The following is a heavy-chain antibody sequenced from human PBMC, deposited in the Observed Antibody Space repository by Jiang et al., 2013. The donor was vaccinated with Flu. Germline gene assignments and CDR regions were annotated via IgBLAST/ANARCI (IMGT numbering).Heavy chain of an antibody. D-gene: IGHD5-18*01. J-gene: IGHJ6*02. V-gene: IGHV1-2*02. CDR2: INPNSGVT. CDR3: VIIRGVDTAMTYYYYGMDV. Sequence: GYTFIGYYMHWVRQAPGQGLEWMGWINPNSGVTNYAQRFQGRVTVTRDTSISTAYMELSRLRSDDTAVYYCVIIRGVDTAMTYYYYGMDVWGQGTTVTVSS. CDR1: GYTFIGYY.